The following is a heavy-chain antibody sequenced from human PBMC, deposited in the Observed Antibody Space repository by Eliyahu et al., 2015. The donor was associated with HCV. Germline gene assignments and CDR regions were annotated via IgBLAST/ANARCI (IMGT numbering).Heavy chain of an antibody. CDR3: AREEHSLVFFNS. Sequence: QVQLQQSGPGLVKPSXTLSLTCXXSGDXVPSDSAAWSWIRQSPSRGLEWLGGTYYISKWFNNYAISVRGRISISPDTSKNQFSLQLNSVTPEDTAVYYCAREEHSLVFFNSWGQGTVVTVSS. CDR2: TYYISKWFN. V-gene: IGHV6-1*01. D-gene: IGHD2-8*02. CDR1: GDXVPSDSAA. J-gene: IGHJ5*01.